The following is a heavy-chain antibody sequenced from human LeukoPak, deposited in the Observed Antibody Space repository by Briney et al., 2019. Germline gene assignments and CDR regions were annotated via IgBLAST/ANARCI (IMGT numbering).Heavy chain of an antibody. CDR2: ISGSGGST. CDR3: ARLAGPADGYSSSWYPYYYYGMDV. Sequence: PGGSLRLSCAASGFTFSSYAMCWVRQAPGKGLEWVSAISGSGGSTYYAGSVKGRFTISRDNSKNTLYLQMNSLRAEDTAVYYCARLAGPADGYSSSWYPYYYYGMDVWGQGTTVTVSS. V-gene: IGHV3-23*01. CDR1: GFTFSSYA. J-gene: IGHJ6*02. D-gene: IGHD6-13*01.